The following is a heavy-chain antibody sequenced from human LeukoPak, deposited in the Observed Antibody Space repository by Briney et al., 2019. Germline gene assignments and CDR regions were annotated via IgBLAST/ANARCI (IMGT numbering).Heavy chain of an antibody. J-gene: IGHJ4*02. CDR2: IKSDGSDK. CDR3: AGGGGGFDY. CDR1: GFTFSRFW. Sequence: PGGSLRLSCAASGFTFSRFWMGWVRQAPGKGLEWVANIKSDGSDKYFVDSVKGRFTISRDNAMNSLYLQMDSLRAEDTAVYFWAGGGGGFDYWGQGTLVTVSS. D-gene: IGHD3-16*01. V-gene: IGHV3-7*04.